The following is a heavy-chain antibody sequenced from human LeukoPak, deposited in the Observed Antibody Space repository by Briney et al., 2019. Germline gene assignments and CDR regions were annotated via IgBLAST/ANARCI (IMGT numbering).Heavy chain of an antibody. CDR2: ISAYNGNT. CDR3: ARDQWPRGGGDFDY. Sequence: ASVKVSCKASGYTFTSYGISWVRQAPGQGLERMGWISAYNGNTNYAQKLQGRVTMTTDTSTSTAYMELRSLRSDDTAVYYCARDQWPRGGGDFDYWGQGTLVTVSS. V-gene: IGHV1-18*01. J-gene: IGHJ4*02. D-gene: IGHD6-19*01. CDR1: GYTFTSYG.